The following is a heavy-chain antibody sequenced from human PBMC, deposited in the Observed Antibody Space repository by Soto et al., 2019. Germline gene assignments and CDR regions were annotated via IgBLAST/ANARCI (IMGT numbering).Heavy chain of an antibody. CDR2: IYYSGST. D-gene: IGHD3-10*01. J-gene: IGHJ5*02. CDR3: ASRLSGSGRFDP. V-gene: IGHV4-61*01. Sequence: SETLSLTCTVSGGSVSSGFYYWSWIRQPPGKGLEWIGYIYYSGSTNYNPSLKSRVTISVDTSKNQFSLKLSSVTAADTAVYYCASRLSGSGRFDPWGQGTLVTVSS. CDR1: GGSVSSGFYY.